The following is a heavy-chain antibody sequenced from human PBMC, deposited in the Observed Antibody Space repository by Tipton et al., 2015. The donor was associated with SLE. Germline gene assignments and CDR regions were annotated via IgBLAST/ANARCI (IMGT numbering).Heavy chain of an antibody. V-gene: IGHV4-59*08. CDR2: ISDGGGT. Sequence: TLSLTCSVSGGSISSNYWIWIRQPPGRGLEWIGYISDGGGTNYNPSLKSRVTISVDTSKNQFSLKLSSVTAADTAVYYCARILLYWGQGTLVTVSS. CDR3: ARILLY. CDR1: GGSISSNY. J-gene: IGHJ4*02.